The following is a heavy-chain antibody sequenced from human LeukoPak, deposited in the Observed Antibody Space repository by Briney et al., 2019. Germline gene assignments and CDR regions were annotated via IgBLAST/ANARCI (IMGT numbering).Heavy chain of an antibody. Sequence: ASVKVSCKVSGYTLTELSMHWVRQAPGKGLEWMGGFDPEDGETIYAQKFQGRVTMTEDTSTDTAYMELSSLRSEDTAVYYCATGSVLAYYYDSSGYSNQPFDYWGQGTLVTVSS. J-gene: IGHJ4*02. CDR1: GYTLTELS. D-gene: IGHD3-22*01. CDR2: FDPEDGET. V-gene: IGHV1-24*01. CDR3: ATGSVLAYYYDSSGYSNQPFDY.